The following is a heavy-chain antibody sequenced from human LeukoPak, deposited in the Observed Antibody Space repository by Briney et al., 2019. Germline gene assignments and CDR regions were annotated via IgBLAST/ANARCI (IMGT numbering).Heavy chain of an antibody. CDR3: ARVQDSSGYYYRPDRYYFDY. V-gene: IGHV1-18*01. CDR1: GYTFTSYG. D-gene: IGHD3-22*01. Sequence: GASVKVSRKASGYTFTSYGISWVRQAPGQGLEWMGWISAYNGNTNYAQKLQGRVTMTTDTSTSTAYMELRSLRSDDTAVYYCARVQDSSGYYYRPDRYYFDYWGQGTLVTVSS. CDR2: ISAYNGNT. J-gene: IGHJ4*02.